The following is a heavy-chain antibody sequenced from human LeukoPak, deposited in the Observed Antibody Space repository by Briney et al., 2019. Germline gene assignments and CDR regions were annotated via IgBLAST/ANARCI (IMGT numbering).Heavy chain of an antibody. J-gene: IGHJ5*02. CDR3: ARLITGGWFDP. D-gene: IGHD7-27*01. CDR2: IYYSGST. V-gene: IGHV4-59*08. Sequence: PSETLSLTCTVSGDSISNNYWSWIRQPPGKGLEWIGYIYYSGSTNYNPSLKSRATISVDTSKNQFSLKLSSVTAADTAVYYCARLITGGWFDPWGQGALVTVSS. CDR1: GDSISNNY.